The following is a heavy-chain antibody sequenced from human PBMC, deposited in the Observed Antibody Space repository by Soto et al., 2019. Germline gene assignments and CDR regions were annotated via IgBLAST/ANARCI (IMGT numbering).Heavy chain of an antibody. CDR2: IYYGGST. V-gene: IGHV4-31*03. CDR3: ARGGYYYENSGQNAYDY. D-gene: IGHD3-22*01. CDR1: GGSISSGGYY. Sequence: PSDPLSFTGTVFGGSISSGGYYWSWIRQHPGKGLEWIGYIYYGGSTYYNPSLKSRATISGDTSKNQFSLKLSSVTAADTAVYYCARGGYYYENSGQNAYDYWGQGILVTVSS. J-gene: IGHJ4*01.